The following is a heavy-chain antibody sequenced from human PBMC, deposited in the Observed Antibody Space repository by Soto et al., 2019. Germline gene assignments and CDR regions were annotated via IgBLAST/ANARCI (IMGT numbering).Heavy chain of an antibody. V-gene: IGHV2-5*01. CDR3: ARGLATLPVFAFDI. Sequence: SGPTLVNPTQTLTLTCSFSGFSLSTSGVCVGWIRHSPGKALEWLALIYWSGDEHYRPSLKSRLSIIKDTSKNNVVLIMTDMDPVDTATYYCARGLATLPVFAFDIWGQGTMVNVSS. J-gene: IGHJ3*02. D-gene: IGHD6-6*01. CDR2: IYWSGDE. CDR1: GFSLSTSGVC.